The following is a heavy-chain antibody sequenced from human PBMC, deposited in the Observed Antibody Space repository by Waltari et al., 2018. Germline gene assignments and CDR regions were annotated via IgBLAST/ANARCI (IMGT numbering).Heavy chain of an antibody. CDR2: IRDDGSKK. Sequence: QVQLAESGGGAVPPGGSLRLSCVASGFIFSRYDMNWVRQTPGKGLEWLALIRDDGSKKFYADSVKGRFTVSRDNSRDTLYLHMNGLTSVDTAIYFCAREISTSSPSCWGRGTLVTVSS. D-gene: IGHD1-1*01. CDR3: AREISTSSPSC. V-gene: IGHV3-30*02. J-gene: IGHJ4*02. CDR1: GFIFSRYD.